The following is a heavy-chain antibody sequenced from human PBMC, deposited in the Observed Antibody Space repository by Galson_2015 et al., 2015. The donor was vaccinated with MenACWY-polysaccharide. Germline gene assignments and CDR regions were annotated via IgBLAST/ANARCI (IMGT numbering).Heavy chain of an antibody. Sequence: SLRLSCAGSGFTFSSYSMSWVRQAPGKGLEWVSSISSRSTYIYYADSVKGRFTISRDNARNSLYLQMNSLRVEDTAVYYCARGNSDYEYDCWGQGTLVTVSS. CDR1: GFTFSSYS. J-gene: IGHJ4*02. CDR3: ARGNSDYEYDC. V-gene: IGHV3-21*01. CDR2: ISSRSTYI. D-gene: IGHD5-12*01.